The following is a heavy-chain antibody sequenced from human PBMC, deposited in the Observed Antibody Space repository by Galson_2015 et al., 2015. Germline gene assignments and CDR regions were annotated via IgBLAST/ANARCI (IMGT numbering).Heavy chain of an antibody. V-gene: IGHV3-49*04. CDR1: GFNFGEYS. CDR3: TRRLACGSMSCFGYFDY. Sequence: SLRLSCAASGFNFGEYSMSWVRQAPGKGLEWASFIRSEDYGGTSEYAASVRGRFTISRDDSKSIAYLQMNSLKTEDTAMYYCTRRLACGSMSCFGYFDYWGQGILVTVSS. D-gene: IGHD2-2*01. J-gene: IGHJ4*02. CDR2: IRSEDYGGTS.